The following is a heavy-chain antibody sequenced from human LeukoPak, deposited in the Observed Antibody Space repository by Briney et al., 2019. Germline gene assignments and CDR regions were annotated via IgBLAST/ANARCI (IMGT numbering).Heavy chain of an antibody. V-gene: IGHV4-34*01. Sequence: KASETLSLTCAVYGGSFSGYYWSWIRQPPGKGLEWIGEINHSGSTNYNPSLKSRVTISVDTSKNQFSLKLTSVTAADTAVYYCARRRDILTGPFGYWGQGTLVTVSS. CDR2: INHSGST. D-gene: IGHD3-9*01. J-gene: IGHJ4*02. CDR3: ARRRDILTGPFGY. CDR1: GGSFSGYY.